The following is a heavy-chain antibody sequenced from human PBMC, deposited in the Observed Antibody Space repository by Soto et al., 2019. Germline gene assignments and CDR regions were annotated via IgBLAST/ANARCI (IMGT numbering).Heavy chain of an antibody. V-gene: IGHV1-2*02. D-gene: IGHD3-3*01. CDR1: GYPVTAYY. J-gene: IGHJ3*02. CDR2: INPATGAA. Sequence: QLHLVQSGAVVKKPGASVTVSCSASGYPVTAYYMHWVRQAPGRGIEWMGGINPATGAAKYTQTFQGRVTMTRDTSTSTVFMELSGLTSEDPAVFYCARGGGVGVAGSAAFDMWGQGTLVTVSS. CDR3: ARGGGVGVAGSAAFDM.